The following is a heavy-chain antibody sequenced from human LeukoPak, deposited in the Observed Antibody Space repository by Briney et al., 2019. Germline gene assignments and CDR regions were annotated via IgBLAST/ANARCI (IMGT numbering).Heavy chain of an antibody. CDR2: ISGSGGST. CDR1: GVTFSSYA. CDR3: AKRGSTAYYFDY. Sequence: PGGSLRLSCAASGVTFSSYAMSWVRQAPGKGLEWVSAISGSGGSTYYADSVKGRFTIPRDNSKNTLYRQMNRLRAEDTAVYYCAKRGSTAYYFDYWGQGTLVTVSS. J-gene: IGHJ4*02. V-gene: IGHV3-23*01. D-gene: IGHD1-26*01.